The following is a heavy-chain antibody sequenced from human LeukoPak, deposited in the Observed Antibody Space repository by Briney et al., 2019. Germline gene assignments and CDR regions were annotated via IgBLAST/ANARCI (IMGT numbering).Heavy chain of an antibody. D-gene: IGHD6-19*01. V-gene: IGHV3-23*01. CDR1: GFTFSSYA. CDR2: ISGSGGST. J-gene: IGHJ5*02. Sequence: PGGSLRLSCAASGFTFSSYAMSWVRQAPGKGLEWVSAISGSGGSTYYADSVKGRFTISRDNSKNTLYLQMNSLRAEDTAVYYCAKDRPGYSSGWANWFDPWGQGTLVTVSS. CDR3: AKDRPGYSSGWANWFDP.